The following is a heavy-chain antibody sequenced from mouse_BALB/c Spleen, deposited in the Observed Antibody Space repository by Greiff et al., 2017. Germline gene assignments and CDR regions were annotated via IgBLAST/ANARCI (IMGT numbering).Heavy chain of an antibody. D-gene: IGHD1-1*01. V-gene: IGHV5-17*02. CDR2: ISSGSSTI. J-gene: IGHJ3*01. Sequence: EVKVVESGGGLVQPGGSRKLSCAASGFTFSSFGMHWVRQAPEKGLEWVAYISSGSSTIYYADTVKGRFTISRDNPKNTLFLQMTSLRSEDTAMYYCARSHYGSSPFAYWGQGTLVTVSA. CDR3: ARSHYGSSPFAY. CDR1: GFTFSSFG.